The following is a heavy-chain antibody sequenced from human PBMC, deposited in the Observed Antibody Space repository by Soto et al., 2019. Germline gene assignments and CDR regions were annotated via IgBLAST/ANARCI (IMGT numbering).Heavy chain of an antibody. CDR1: GFTFSSYS. Sequence: EVQLVESGGGLVKPGGSLRLSCAASGFTFSSYSMNWVRQAPGKGLEGVSSISSSSSYIYYADSVKGRFTISRDNAKNSLYLQMNSLRAEDTAVYYCARDQGAAAVYEGFDYWGQGTLVTVSS. D-gene: IGHD6-13*01. CDR3: ARDQGAAAVYEGFDY. V-gene: IGHV3-21*01. CDR2: ISSSSSYI. J-gene: IGHJ4*02.